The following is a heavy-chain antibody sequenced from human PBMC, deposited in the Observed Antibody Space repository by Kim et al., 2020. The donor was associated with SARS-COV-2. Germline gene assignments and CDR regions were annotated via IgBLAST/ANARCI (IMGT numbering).Heavy chain of an antibody. J-gene: IGHJ4*02. CDR1: GFTFSSYG. CDR2: IWYDGSNK. D-gene: IGHD6-13*01. Sequence: GGSLRLSCAASGFTFSSYGMHWVRQAPGKGLEWVAVIWYDGSNKYYADSVKGRFTISRDNSKNTLYLQMNSLRAEDTAVYYCASTYSSSWYYFDYWGQGTGHRLL. CDR3: ASTYSSSWYYFDY. V-gene: IGHV3-33*01.